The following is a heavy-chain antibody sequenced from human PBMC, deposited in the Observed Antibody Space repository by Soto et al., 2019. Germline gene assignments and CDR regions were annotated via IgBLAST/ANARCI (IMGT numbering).Heavy chain of an antibody. Sequence: SSVKVSCNASGGSFSNFCISWVLQSPGQGLEWMGGIVPVFGRPNYAQRFRGRLTITADESTSTGYMELISLRSDDTAVYYCARERSGYNFWGQGTQVTVSS. CDR1: GGSFSNFC. V-gene: IGHV1-69*13. CDR3: ARERSGYNF. J-gene: IGHJ4*02. CDR2: IVPVFGRP. D-gene: IGHD5-12*01.